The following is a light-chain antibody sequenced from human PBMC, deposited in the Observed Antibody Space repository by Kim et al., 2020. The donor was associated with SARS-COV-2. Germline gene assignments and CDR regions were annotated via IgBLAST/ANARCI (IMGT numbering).Light chain of an antibody. V-gene: IGKV4-1*01. CDR2: WAS. J-gene: IGKJ5*01. Sequence: ATINCKSGQNILYSSNNKNYLAWYQQKPRQPPKRLIYWASTRETGVPDRISGSGSGTDFTLTISSLQAEDVAVYYCQQYYTAPVTFGQGTRLEIK. CDR1: QNILYSSNNKNY. CDR3: QQYYTAPVT.